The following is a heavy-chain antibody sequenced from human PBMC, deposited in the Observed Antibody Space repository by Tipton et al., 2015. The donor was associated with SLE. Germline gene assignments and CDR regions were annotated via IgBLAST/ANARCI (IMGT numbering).Heavy chain of an antibody. D-gene: IGHD4/OR15-4a*01. Sequence: LRLSCAASGFTFSSYEMNWVRQAPGKGLEWVSYISSSGGTIYYTDSVKGRFTISRDNAKNSLYLQMNSLGDEDTAMYFCGRGSNYLQYWGQGTLVTVSS. CDR3: GRGSNYLQY. V-gene: IGHV3-48*03. J-gene: IGHJ1*01. CDR1: GFTFSSYE. CDR2: ISSSGGTI.